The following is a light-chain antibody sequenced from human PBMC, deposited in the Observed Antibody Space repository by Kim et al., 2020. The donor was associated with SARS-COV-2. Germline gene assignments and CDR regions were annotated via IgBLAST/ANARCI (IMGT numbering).Light chain of an antibody. J-gene: IGKJ1*01. CDR2: GPS. Sequence: VCPGERVTLSCRTSQTVSNKLAWYQHKPGQAPRLLIYGPSTRATGIPARFSGSGSGTEFTLTISSLQSEDFALYYCQQYDNWPPTFGQGTKVDIK. V-gene: IGKV3-15*01. CDR3: QQYDNWPPT. CDR1: QTVSNK.